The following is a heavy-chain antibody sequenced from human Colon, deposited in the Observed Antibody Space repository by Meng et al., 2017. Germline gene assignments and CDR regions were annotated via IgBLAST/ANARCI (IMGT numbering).Heavy chain of an antibody. V-gene: IGHV3-30*01. Sequence: GESLKISCAASGFTFSSYAMHWVRQAPGKGLEWVAVISYDGSNKYYADSVKGRFTISRDNYKNTLYLQMNSLRAEDTAVYYCARGNFPRITMVRGATSAFDIWGQGTMVTVSS. D-gene: IGHD3-10*01. CDR3: ARGNFPRITMVRGATSAFDI. CDR1: GFTFSSYA. CDR2: ISYDGSNK. J-gene: IGHJ3*02.